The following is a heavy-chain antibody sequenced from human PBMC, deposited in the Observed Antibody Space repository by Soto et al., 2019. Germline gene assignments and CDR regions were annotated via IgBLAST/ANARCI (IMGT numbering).Heavy chain of an antibody. D-gene: IGHD2-2*01. CDR2: INASSGNT. CDR1: GYTFTSYY. V-gene: IGHV1-46*01. Sequence: ASVKVSCKASGYTFTSYYMHWVRQAPGQGLEWIGIINASSGNTSYAQKIQERVTMIRDTSTSTSYMELSSLTSEDTAVYYCVLCTTTSCYGKFDYWGQGTLVTVSS. CDR3: VLCTTTSCYGKFDY. J-gene: IGHJ4*02.